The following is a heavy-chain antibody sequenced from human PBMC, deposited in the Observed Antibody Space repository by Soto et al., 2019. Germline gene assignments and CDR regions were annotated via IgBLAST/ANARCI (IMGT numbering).Heavy chain of an antibody. V-gene: IGHV1-69*06. CDR2: IIRIFGTA. CDR1: GGTFSSYA. CDR3: GRDPRGSYPINYGMDV. Sequence: QVQLVQSGAEVKKPGSSVKVSCKASGGTFSSYAISWVRQAPGQGLEWMGGIIRIFGTADYAQKFQGRGTIAEDKATGTAYMELSSLRPEDTAVYYCGRDPRGSYPINYGMDVWGQGTTVTVSS. J-gene: IGHJ6*02.